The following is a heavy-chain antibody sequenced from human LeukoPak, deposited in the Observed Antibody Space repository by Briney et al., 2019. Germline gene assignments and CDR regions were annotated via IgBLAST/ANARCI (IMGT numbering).Heavy chain of an antibody. D-gene: IGHD3-22*01. Sequence: SETLSLTCTVSGYSISSGYYWGWIRQPPGKGLEWIGSIYHSGSTYYNPSLKSRVTISVDTSKNQFSLKLSSVTAADTAVYYCARAQYYYDSSGYHTSFDYWGQGTLVTVSS. V-gene: IGHV4-38-2*02. J-gene: IGHJ4*02. CDR1: GYSISSGYY. CDR3: ARAQYYYDSSGYHTSFDY. CDR2: IYHSGST.